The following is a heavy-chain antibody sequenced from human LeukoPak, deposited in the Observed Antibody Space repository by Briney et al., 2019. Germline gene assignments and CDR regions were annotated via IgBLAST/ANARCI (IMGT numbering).Heavy chain of an antibody. CDR1: GYTFTGYY. CDR2: ITPNSGGT. J-gene: IGHJ4*02. V-gene: IGHV1-2*02. Sequence: GASVKVSCKASGYTFTGYYMHWVRQAPGQGLEWMGWITPNSGGTHYAQKFQGRVTMTRDTSISTAYMELSRLRSDDTAVFFQAKDGIRDFDWLPTDYWGQGTLVTVSS. D-gene: IGHD3-9*01. CDR3: AKDGIRDFDWLPTDY.